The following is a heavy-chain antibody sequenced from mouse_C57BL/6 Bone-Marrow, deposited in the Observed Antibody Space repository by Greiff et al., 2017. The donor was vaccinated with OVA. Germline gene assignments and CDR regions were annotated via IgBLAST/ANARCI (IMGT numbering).Heavy chain of an antibody. D-gene: IGHD2-4*01. CDR3: ARELRRRGNGY. Sequence: QVQLQQSGAELVKPGASVKLSCKASGYTFTSYWMHWVKQRPGQGLEWIGMIHPNSGSTNYNEKFKSKATLTVDKSSSTAYRQLSSLTSEDSAVYYCARELRRRGNGYWGQGTTLTVSS. V-gene: IGHV1-64*01. CDR2: IHPNSGST. J-gene: IGHJ2*01. CDR1: GYTFTSYW.